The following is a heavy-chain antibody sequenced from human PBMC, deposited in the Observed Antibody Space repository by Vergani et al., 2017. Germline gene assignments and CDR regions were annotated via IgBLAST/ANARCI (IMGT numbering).Heavy chain of an antibody. Sequence: QVQLQQWGAGLLKTSETLSLTCAVSGAAFNSYYWTWIRQSPGRGLEWIGEIDDKGKSICNPTLKSRVAMSVDNSKRQFSLNVTSVTAADSAMYYCVRRDFWVGPRTFDFWGAGTPVTVSS. CDR2: IDDKGKS. CDR3: VRRDFWVGPRTFDF. D-gene: IGHD3-3*01. J-gene: IGHJ3*01. CDR1: GAAFNSYY. V-gene: IGHV4-34*01.